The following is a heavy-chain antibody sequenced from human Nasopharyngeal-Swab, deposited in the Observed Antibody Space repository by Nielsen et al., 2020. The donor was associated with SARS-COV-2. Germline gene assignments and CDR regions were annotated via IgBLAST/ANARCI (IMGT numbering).Heavy chain of an antibody. CDR2: ISGSGGST. D-gene: IGHD3-10*01. CDR3: AKEVGLLWFGELTYYYYGMDV. Sequence: GSLRLSCAASGFTFSSYAMSWVRQAPGKGLEWVSAISGSGGSTYYADSVKGPFTISRDNSKNTLYLQMNSLRAEDTAVYYCAKEVGLLWFGELTYYYYGMDVWGQGTTVTVSS. J-gene: IGHJ6*02. CDR1: GFTFSSYA. V-gene: IGHV3-23*01.